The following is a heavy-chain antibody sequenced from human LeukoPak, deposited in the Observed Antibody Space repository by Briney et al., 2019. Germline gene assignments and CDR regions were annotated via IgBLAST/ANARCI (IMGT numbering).Heavy chain of an antibody. CDR3: ARVPAAGLGYYYGMDV. Sequence: GASVKVSCKASGGTFSSYAISWVRQAPGQGLEWMGGIIPILGTANYAQKFQGRVTITADESTSTAYMELSSLRSEDTAVYYCARVPAAGLGYYYGMDVWGQGTTVTVSS. D-gene: IGHD6-13*01. J-gene: IGHJ6*02. CDR1: GGTFSSYA. CDR2: IIPILGTA. V-gene: IGHV1-69*13.